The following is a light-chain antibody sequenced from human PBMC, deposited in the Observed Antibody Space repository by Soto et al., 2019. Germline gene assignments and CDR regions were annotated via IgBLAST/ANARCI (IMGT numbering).Light chain of an antibody. V-gene: IGKV3-20*01. CDR2: GAS. CDR1: QSVSNNY. CDR3: LQHAASART. J-gene: IGKJ1*01. Sequence: EVVLTQSPGTLSLSPRERATLSCRASQSVSNNYLAWYQHKPGQAPRLLIYGASNRAPGIPDRFSGSGSGPHFTLTISRLEPLGCAVYYCLQHAASARTFGQGTLVQVK.